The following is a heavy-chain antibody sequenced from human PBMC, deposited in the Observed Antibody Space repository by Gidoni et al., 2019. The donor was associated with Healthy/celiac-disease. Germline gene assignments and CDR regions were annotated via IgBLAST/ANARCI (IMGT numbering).Heavy chain of an antibody. D-gene: IGHD1-7*01. CDR2: INPNSGGT. CDR3: ARDLDEYNWNYGGFDY. J-gene: IGHJ4*02. Sequence: QVQLVQSGAEVKKPGASVKVSCKASGYTFTGYYMHWVRQAPGQGLEWMGWINPNSGGTNYAQKFQGRVTMTRDTSISTAYMELSRLRSDDTAVYYCARDLDEYNWNYGGFDYWGQGTLVTVSS. CDR1: GYTFTGYY. V-gene: IGHV1-2*02.